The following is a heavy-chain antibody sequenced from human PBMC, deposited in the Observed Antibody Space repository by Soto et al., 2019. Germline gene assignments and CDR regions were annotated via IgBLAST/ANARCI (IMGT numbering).Heavy chain of an antibody. CDR1: GDTFSSYA. J-gene: IGHJ4*02. V-gene: IGHV1-69*13. CDR3: ARVGPAHYYDSSGYYSPLDY. Sequence: SVKVSCKASGDTFSSYAINWVRQAPGQGLEWMGGIIPMFGTANYAQKFKGRVTITAGESTSTVYMELSSLRSEDTAVYYCARVGPAHYYDSSGYYSPLDYWGQGTLVTVSS. D-gene: IGHD3-22*01. CDR2: IIPMFGTA.